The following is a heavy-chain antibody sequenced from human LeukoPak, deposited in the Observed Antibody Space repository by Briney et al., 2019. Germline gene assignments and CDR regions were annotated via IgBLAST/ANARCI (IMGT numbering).Heavy chain of an antibody. D-gene: IGHD2-2*01. Sequence: ASVKVSCKASGYTFTSYYMHWVRQAPGQGLEWMGIINPSGGSTSYAQKFQGRVTMTRDTSTSTVYMELSSLRSEDTAVYYCARDPLYCSSTRCPAGTHYGMDVWGQGTTVTVSS. V-gene: IGHV1-46*01. CDR3: ARDPLYCSSTRCPAGTHYGMDV. CDR1: GYTFTSYY. CDR2: INPSGGST. J-gene: IGHJ6*02.